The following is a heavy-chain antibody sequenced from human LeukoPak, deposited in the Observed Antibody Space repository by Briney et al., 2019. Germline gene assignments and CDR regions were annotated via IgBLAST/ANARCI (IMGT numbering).Heavy chain of an antibody. D-gene: IGHD6-13*01. Sequence: PSETLSLTCTVSGGSISSYYWSWIRQPPGKGLEWIGYIYYSGSTNYNPSLKSRVTISVDTPKNQFSLKLSSVTAADTAVYYCARHGGAAAGYNWFDPWGQGTLVTVSS. CDR1: GGSISSYY. CDR3: ARHGGAAAGYNWFDP. J-gene: IGHJ5*02. CDR2: IYYSGST. V-gene: IGHV4-59*08.